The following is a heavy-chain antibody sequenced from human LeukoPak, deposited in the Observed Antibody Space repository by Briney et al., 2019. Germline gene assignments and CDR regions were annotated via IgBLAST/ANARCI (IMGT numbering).Heavy chain of an antibody. CDR1: GYTFTSYA. CDR2: INTNTGNP. J-gene: IGHJ5*02. CDR3: ARDGYSEKYGWFDP. Sequence: ASVKVSCKASGYTFTSYAMNWVRQAPGQGLEWMGWINTNTGNPTYAQGFTGRFVFSLDTSVSTAYLQICSLKAEDTAVYYCARDGYSEKYGWFDPWGQGTLVTVSS. V-gene: IGHV7-4-1*01. D-gene: IGHD5-18*01.